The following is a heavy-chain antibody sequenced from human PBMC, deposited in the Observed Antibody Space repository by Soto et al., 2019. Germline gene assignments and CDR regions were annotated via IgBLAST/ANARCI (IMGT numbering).Heavy chain of an antibody. CDR2: ISYDGSNK. CDR1: GFTFSSYA. J-gene: IGHJ4*02. D-gene: IGHD3-22*01. CDR3: ARDFRPNGSGYYDY. Sequence: QVQLVESGGGVAQPGRSLRLSCAASGFTFSSYAMHWVRQAPGKGLEWVPVISYDGSNKYYADSVKGRFTISRDNFKNTLYLQMNSLRAEDTAVYYCARDFRPNGSGYYDYWVQGTLVTVSS. V-gene: IGHV3-30-3*01.